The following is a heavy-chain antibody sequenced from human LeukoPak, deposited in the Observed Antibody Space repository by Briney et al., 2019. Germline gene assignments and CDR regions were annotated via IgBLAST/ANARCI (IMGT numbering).Heavy chain of an antibody. CDR1: GYTFTSYA. CDR3: ARDSLAYCGGDCYPADY. V-gene: IGHV1-3*01. Sequence: ASVKVSCKASGYTFTSYAMHWVRQAPGQRLEWMGWINAGNGNTKYSQKFQGRVTITRDTSASTAYMELSSLRSEDTAVYYCARDSLAYCGGDCYPADYWGQGTLVTVSS. CDR2: INAGNGNT. J-gene: IGHJ4*02. D-gene: IGHD2-21*02.